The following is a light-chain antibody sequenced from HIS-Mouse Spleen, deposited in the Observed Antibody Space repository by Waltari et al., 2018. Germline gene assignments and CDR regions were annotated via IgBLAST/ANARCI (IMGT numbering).Light chain of an antibody. Sequence: QSALTQPASVSGSPAQSIHISCTGTTSDVGRYNLFSCYQQHPGKAPKLMIYEGSKRPSGVSNRFSGSKSGNTASLTISGLQAEDEADYYCCSYAGSSTWVFGGGTKLTVL. CDR2: EGS. CDR3: CSYAGSSTWV. J-gene: IGLJ3*02. CDR1: TSDVGRYNL. V-gene: IGLV2-23*01.